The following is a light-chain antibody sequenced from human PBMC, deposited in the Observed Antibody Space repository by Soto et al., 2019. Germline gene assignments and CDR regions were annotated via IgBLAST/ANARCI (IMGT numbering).Light chain of an antibody. CDR1: QSISSW. Sequence: DIQMTQYPSTLSASVGDRVTITCRASQSISSWLAWYQQKPGKAPKLLIYDASSLESGVPSRFSGSGSGTEFTLTISSLQPDDFATYYCQQYNSYSGVTFGQGTRLEIK. V-gene: IGKV1-5*01. CDR2: DAS. CDR3: QQYNSYSGVT. J-gene: IGKJ5*01.